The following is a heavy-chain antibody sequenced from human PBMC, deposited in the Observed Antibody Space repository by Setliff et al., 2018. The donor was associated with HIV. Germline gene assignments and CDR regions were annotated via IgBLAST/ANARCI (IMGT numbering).Heavy chain of an antibody. D-gene: IGHD4-17*01. J-gene: IGHJ6*03. V-gene: IGHV1-69-2*01. CDR3: ARGTTATDYYYYMDV. CDR2: VEPQHGET. CDR1: GYTFTDYY. Sequence: ASVKVSCKASGYTFTDYYMHWVQQAPGKGLEWMGRVEPQHGETIFAGKLQGRVTITADTSTDTAYMELSSLRSEDTAVHFCARGTTATDYYYYMDVWGKGTSVTVSS.